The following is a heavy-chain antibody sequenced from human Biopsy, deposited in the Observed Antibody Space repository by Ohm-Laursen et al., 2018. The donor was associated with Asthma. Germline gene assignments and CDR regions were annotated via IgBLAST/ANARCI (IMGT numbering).Heavy chain of an antibody. CDR1: GYTFNSAG. D-gene: IGHD3-10*01. CDR2: ISVYNGNT. Sequence: ASVPVSCQTSGYTFNSAGLTWLRQAPGQGLEWMGWISVYNGNTKVAQKLQDRVTMITDTSTSTAYMELRSLRSDDTAVYFCARAVDYSHYYGIDVWGQGTTVTVS. J-gene: IGHJ6*02. V-gene: IGHV1-18*01. CDR3: ARAVDYSHYYGIDV.